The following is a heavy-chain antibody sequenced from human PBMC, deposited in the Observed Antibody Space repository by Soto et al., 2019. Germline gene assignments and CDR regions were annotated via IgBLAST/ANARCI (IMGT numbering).Heavy chain of an antibody. CDR2: ISAYNGNT. D-gene: IGHD1-1*01. CDR1: GYTFTSYG. CDR3: AREYSENEQKYYYCMDV. J-gene: IGHJ6*02. Sequence: ASVKVSCKASGYTFTSYGISWVRKAPGQGLEWMGWISAYNGNTNYAQKLQGRVTMTTDTSTSTAYMELRILRSDDTAVYYCAREYSENEQKYYYCMDVCGRGTTVTVS. V-gene: IGHV1-18*01.